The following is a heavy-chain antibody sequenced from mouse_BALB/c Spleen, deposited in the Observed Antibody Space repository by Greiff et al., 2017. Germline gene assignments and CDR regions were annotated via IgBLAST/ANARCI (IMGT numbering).Heavy chain of an antibody. CDR3: ARGTATGYYFDY. J-gene: IGHJ2*01. Sequence: EVKLVESGGGLVKPGGSLKLSCAASGFTFSSYAMSWVRQTPEKRLEWVASISSGGSTYYPDSVKGRFTISRDNARNILYLQMSSLRSEDTAMYYCARGTATGYYFDYWGQGTTLTVSS. V-gene: IGHV5-6-5*01. CDR2: ISSGGST. CDR1: GFTFSSYA. D-gene: IGHD1-2*01.